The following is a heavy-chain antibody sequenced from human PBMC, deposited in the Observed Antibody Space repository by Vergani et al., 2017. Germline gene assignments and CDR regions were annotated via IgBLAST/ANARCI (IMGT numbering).Heavy chain of an antibody. CDR3: AKSALAAAVINWFDP. J-gene: IGHJ5*02. CDR1: GFTFSSYG. CDR2: IWYDGSNK. V-gene: IGHV3-33*06. D-gene: IGHD6-13*01. Sequence: QVQLVESGGGVVQPGRSLRLSCAASGFTFSSYGMHWVRQAPGKGLEWVAVIWYDGSNKYYADSVKGRFTISRDNSKNTLYLQMNSLRAEDTAVYYCAKSALAAAVINWFDPWGQGTLVTVSS.